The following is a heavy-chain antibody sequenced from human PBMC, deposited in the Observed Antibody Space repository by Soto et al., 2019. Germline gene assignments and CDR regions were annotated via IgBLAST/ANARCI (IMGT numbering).Heavy chain of an antibody. Sequence: QVQLQESGPGLVKPSQTLSLTCTVSGGSISSGDYYWSWIRQPPGKGLEWIGYIYYSGSTYYNPSPKSRVTISVDTSKSQLSLQLGSVTAADTAVYYCARGVDGGGALASWGQGTLVTVSS. CDR1: GGSISSGDYY. J-gene: IGHJ5*01. CDR3: ARGVDGGGALAS. V-gene: IGHV4-30-4*01. D-gene: IGHD2-21*01. CDR2: IYYSGST.